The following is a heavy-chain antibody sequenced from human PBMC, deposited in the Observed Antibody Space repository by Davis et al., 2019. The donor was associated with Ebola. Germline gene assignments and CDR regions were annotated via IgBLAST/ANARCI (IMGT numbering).Heavy chain of an antibody. V-gene: IGHV3-48*01. CDR1: GFTFSSYS. Sequence: GESLKISCAASGFTFSSYSMNWVRQAPGKGLEWVSYISSSSSTIYYADSVKGRFTISRDNSKNTLYLQMNSLRAEDTAVYYCAKDERGYSYGYLGYWGQGTLVTVSS. J-gene: IGHJ4*02. CDR2: ISSSSSTI. CDR3: AKDERGYSYGYLGY. D-gene: IGHD5-18*01.